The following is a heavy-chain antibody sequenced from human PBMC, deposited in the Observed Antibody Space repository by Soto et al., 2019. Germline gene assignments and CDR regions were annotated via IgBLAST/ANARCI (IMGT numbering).Heavy chain of an antibody. CDR3: ARDLYSYGPDY. V-gene: IGHV3-33*01. CDR2: IWYDGSNK. CDR1: GFTFSSYG. J-gene: IGHJ4*02. Sequence: GGSLRLSCAASGFTFSSYGMHWVRQAPGKGLELVAVIWYDGSNKYYADSVKGRFTISRDNSKNTLYLQMNSLRAEDTAVYYCARDLYSYGPDYWGQGTLVTVSS. D-gene: IGHD5-18*01.